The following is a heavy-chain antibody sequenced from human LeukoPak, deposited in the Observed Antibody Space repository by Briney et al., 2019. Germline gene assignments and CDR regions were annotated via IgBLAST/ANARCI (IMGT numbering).Heavy chain of an antibody. CDR1: GGSISSSRYY. D-gene: IGHD1-26*01. CDR3: ARPRVGATIVFDY. Sequence: SETLSLTCTVSGGSISSSRYYWGWIRQPPGKGLEWIGSIYHSGNTYYNPSLKSRITMSVNTSKNQFSLNLSSVTAADTAMYYCARPRVGATIVFDYWGQGTLVTVSS. J-gene: IGHJ4*02. V-gene: IGHV4-39*07. CDR2: IYHSGNT.